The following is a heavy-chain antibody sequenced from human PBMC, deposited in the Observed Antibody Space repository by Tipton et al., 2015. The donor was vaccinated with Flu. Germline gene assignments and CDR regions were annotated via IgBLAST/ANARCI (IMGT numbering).Heavy chain of an antibody. CDR3: GRHNYYYYAMDV. V-gene: IGHV4-59*08. CDR2: TFYSGAA. Sequence: TLSLTCTVSGGSIRSFYWTWIRQPPGKGLEWIGYTFYSGAAHYNPSLKSRVTISVDTSKNQFSLKLSSVTAADTAVYHCGRHNYYYYAMDVWGQGTTVTVSS. J-gene: IGHJ6*02. CDR1: GGSIRSFY.